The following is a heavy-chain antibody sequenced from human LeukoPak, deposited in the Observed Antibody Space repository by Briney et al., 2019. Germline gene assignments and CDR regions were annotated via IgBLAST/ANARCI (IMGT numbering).Heavy chain of an antibody. CDR1: GFTFSSSA. V-gene: IGHV3-23*01. Sequence: GGSLRLSCAASGFTFSSSAMSWVRQAPGKGLEWVSSISGSGSGGSTYYADSVKGRFTVSRDNAKNSLYLQMDSLRAEDTAVYYCARDFSYFRIHFDYWGQGTLVTVSS. D-gene: IGHD3-9*01. CDR2: ISGSGSGGST. CDR3: ARDFSYFRIHFDY. J-gene: IGHJ4*02.